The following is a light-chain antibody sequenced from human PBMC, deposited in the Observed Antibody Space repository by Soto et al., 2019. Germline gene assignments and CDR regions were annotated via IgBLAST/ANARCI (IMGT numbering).Light chain of an antibody. V-gene: IGKV1-39*01. CDR1: QSIATY. Sequence: DIQMTQSPSSLSASVGDRFTITCRASQSIATYLNWYQQKPGKAPVLLIYTASNLKSRVPSRFSGSGSGTDFTLNISGMQPEDFATSYCHQSYGPPFTFGGGTKVDIK. J-gene: IGKJ4*01. CDR3: HQSYGPPFT. CDR2: TAS.